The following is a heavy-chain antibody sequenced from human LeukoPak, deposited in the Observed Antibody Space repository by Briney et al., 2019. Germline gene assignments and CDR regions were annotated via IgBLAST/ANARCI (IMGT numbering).Heavy chain of an antibody. Sequence: ASVNVSCTASGYTFTSYGISWVRQAPGQGLEWMGWISAYNGNTNYAQKLQGRVTMTTDTSTSTAYMELRSLRSDDTAVYYCARVGGITADYYGMDVWGQGTTVTVSS. V-gene: IGHV1-18*01. CDR3: ARVGGITADYYGMDV. CDR1: GYTFTSYG. D-gene: IGHD1-26*01. CDR2: ISAYNGNT. J-gene: IGHJ6*02.